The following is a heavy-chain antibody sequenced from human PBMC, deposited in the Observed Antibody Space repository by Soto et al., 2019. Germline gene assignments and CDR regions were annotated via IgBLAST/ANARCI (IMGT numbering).Heavy chain of an antibody. D-gene: IGHD6-19*01. CDR3: ARVGSVWSPFDS. V-gene: IGHV5-51*01. CDR2: IWPADSDT. J-gene: IGHJ4*02. CDR1: GYSFTSYW. Sequence: PGESLKISCEGSGYSFTSYWIAWVRQMPGKGLEWMGMIWPADSDTRYSPSFQGQVTISADKSISTAYLHWSRLRASDTAMYYCARVGSVWSPFDSWGQGALVTVSS.